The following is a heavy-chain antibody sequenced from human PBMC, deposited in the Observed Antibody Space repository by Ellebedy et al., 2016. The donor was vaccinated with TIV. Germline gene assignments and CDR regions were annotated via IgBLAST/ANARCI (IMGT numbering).Heavy chain of an antibody. CDR1: GGTFSTYS. J-gene: IGHJ3*01. Sequence: SVKVSXXASGGTFSTYSINWVRQAPGQGLEWMGGIIPLFGSANYAQRFQDKVTITADESTSTAYMELSTLRSDDAAVYYCAKVEKKRDYSSGWFSGEAFDVWGQGTRVTVSS. D-gene: IGHD6-19*01. CDR3: AKVEKKRDYSSGWFSGEAFDV. CDR2: IIPLFGSA. V-gene: IGHV1-69*13.